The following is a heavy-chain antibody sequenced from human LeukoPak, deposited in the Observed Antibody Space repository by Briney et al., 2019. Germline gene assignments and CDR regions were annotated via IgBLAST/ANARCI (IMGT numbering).Heavy chain of an antibody. CDR3: TRVKVTTRVADY. V-gene: IGHV3-49*03. Sequence: GGSLRLSCTASGFTFGDYAMSWFRQAPGKGLEWVGFIRSKAYGGTTEYAASVKGRFTISRDDSKSIAYLQMNSLKAEDTAVYYCTRVKVTTRVADYWGQGTLVTVSS. CDR1: GFTFGDYA. CDR2: IRSKAYGGTT. D-gene: IGHD4-17*01. J-gene: IGHJ4*02.